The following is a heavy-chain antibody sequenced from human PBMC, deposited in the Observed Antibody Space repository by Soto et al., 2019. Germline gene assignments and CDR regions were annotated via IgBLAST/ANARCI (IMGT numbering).Heavy chain of an antibody. CDR1: GGSISIGDYY. D-gene: IGHD2-2*01. CDR2: IYYSGST. V-gene: IGHV4-30-4*01. Sequence: SETLSLTCTVSGGSISIGDYYWSWIRQPPGKGLEWIGYIYYSGSTYYNPSLESRVTISVDTSKNQFSLKLSSVTAADTAVYYCARDYRDIVLVPAAMGGDYYGMDVWGQGTTVTVSS. CDR3: ARDYRDIVLVPAAMGGDYYGMDV. J-gene: IGHJ6*02.